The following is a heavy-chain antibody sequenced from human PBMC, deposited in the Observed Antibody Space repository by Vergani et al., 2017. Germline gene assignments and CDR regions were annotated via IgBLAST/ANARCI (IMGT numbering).Heavy chain of an antibody. V-gene: IGHV3-30*18. Sequence: QVQLVESGGGVVQPGRSLRLSCAASGFTFSSYGMHWVRQAPGKGLEWVAVISYDGSNKYYADSVKGRFTISRDNSKNTLYLQMNSLRAEDTAVYYCAKAITFGGRGDWFDPWGQGTLVTVSS. J-gene: IGHJ5*02. CDR2: ISYDGSNK. CDR3: AKAITFGGRGDWFDP. D-gene: IGHD3-16*01. CDR1: GFTFSSYG.